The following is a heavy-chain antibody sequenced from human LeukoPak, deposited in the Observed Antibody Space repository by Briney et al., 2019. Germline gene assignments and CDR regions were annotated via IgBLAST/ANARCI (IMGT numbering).Heavy chain of an antibody. J-gene: IGHJ5*02. Sequence: ASVKVSCKASGYTFTSYGISWVRQAPGQGLEWMGWISAYNGNTNYAQKLQGRVTMTTDTSTSTAYMELRSLRSDDTAVYYCARTYCSSTSCYRFDPRGQGTLVTVSS. CDR1: GYTFTSYG. V-gene: IGHV1-18*01. CDR2: ISAYNGNT. CDR3: ARTYCSSTSCYRFDP. D-gene: IGHD2-2*01.